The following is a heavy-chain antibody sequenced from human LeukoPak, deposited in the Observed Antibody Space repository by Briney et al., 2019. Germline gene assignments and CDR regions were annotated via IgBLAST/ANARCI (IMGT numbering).Heavy chain of an antibody. CDR2: IYYSGST. CDR3: ARLQYSRGQNFDY. V-gene: IGHV4-59*08. Sequence: SETLSLTCTVSGGSISSYYWSWIRQPPGKGLEWIGYIYYSGSTNYNPSLKSRVTISVDTSKNQFSLKLSSVTAADTAVYYCARLQYSRGQNFDYWGQGTLVTVSS. J-gene: IGHJ4*02. D-gene: IGHD6-19*01. CDR1: GGSISSYY.